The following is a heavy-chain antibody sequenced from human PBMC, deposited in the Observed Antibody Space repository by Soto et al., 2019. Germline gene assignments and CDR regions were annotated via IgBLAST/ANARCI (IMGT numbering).Heavy chain of an antibody. CDR3: ARDRPNFWSGPDAFDI. CDR2: ISAYNGNT. D-gene: IGHD3-3*01. J-gene: IGHJ3*02. V-gene: IGHV1-18*04. Sequence: EASVKVSCKASGYTFTSYGISWVRQAPGQGLEWMGWISAYNGNTNYAQKLQGRVTMTTDTSTSTAYMELRSLRSDDTAVYYCARDRPNFWSGPDAFDIWGQGTMVTVSS. CDR1: GYTFTSYG.